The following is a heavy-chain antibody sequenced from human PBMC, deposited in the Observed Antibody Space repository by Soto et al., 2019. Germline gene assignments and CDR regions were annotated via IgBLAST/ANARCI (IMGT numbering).Heavy chain of an antibody. D-gene: IGHD6-19*01. V-gene: IGHV3-30-3*01. CDR1: GFTFSSYA. CDR3: ARDSGQWLVRDYFDY. CDR2: ISYDGSNK. Sequence: PGGSLRLSCAASGFTFSSYAMHWVRQAPGKGLEWVAVISYDGSNKYYADSVKGRFTISRDNSKNTLYLQMNSLRAEDTAVYYCARDSGQWLVRDYFDYWGQGTLVTVSS. J-gene: IGHJ4*02.